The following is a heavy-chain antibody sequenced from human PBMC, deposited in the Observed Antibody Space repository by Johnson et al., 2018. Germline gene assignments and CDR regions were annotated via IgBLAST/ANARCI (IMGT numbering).Heavy chain of an antibody. V-gene: IGHV3-30-3*02. D-gene: IGHD3-9*01. CDR2: ISYDGSNK. CDR3: AKMSGSDWYYYNYYYMDV. Sequence: QVQLVQSGGGVVQPGRSLRLSCAASGFTFSSYAMHWVRQAPGKGLEWVAVISYDGSNKYYADSVKGRFTISRDNSKNTLYLQMNSRRAEDTAVYYCAKMSGSDWYYYNYYYMDVWGKGTTVTVSS. CDR1: GFTFSSYA. J-gene: IGHJ6*03.